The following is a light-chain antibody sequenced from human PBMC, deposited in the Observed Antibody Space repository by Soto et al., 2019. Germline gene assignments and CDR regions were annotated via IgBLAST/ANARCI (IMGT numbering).Light chain of an antibody. Sequence: EIVLTQSPATLSLSPGERATLSCRASQSVSSYLAWYQQKPGQAPRLLMYDTSNRATGIPARFSGSGSGTDFTLPISSLEPEDFAVYYCQQRSNFLWTFGQGTKVEIK. CDR1: QSVSSY. V-gene: IGKV3-11*01. J-gene: IGKJ1*01. CDR2: DTS. CDR3: QQRSNFLWT.